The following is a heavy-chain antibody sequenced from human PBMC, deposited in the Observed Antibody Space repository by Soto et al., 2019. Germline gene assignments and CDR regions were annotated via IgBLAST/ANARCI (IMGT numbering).Heavy chain of an antibody. D-gene: IGHD6-19*01. CDR3: AREAGPNYHFDY. J-gene: IGHJ4*02. Sequence: PSETLSLTGTVSGGSISSGGYYWSWIRQHPEKGLEWIGYIYYSVSTYYNPSLKSRVTISVDTSKNQFSLKLSSVTAADTPVSYCAREAGPNYHFDYRGQGTRGTVAS. CDR1: GGSISSGGYY. CDR2: IYYSVST. V-gene: IGHV4-31*03.